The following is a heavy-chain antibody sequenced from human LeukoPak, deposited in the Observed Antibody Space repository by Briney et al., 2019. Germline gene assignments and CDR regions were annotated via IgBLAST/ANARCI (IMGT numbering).Heavy chain of an antibody. CDR2: IKPDGTTK. CDR3: ARSIPYGTTWYGRSDY. V-gene: IGHV3-7*03. CDR1: GFPFSSYS. Sequence: GGSLRLSCAASGFPFSSYSMTWVRQAPGKGLKWVANIKPDGTTKFYVDSVKGRFTISRDNALNSLYLQMNSLRAEDTAIYYCARSIPYGTTWYGRSDYWGQGTLVTVSS. J-gene: IGHJ4*02. D-gene: IGHD6-13*01.